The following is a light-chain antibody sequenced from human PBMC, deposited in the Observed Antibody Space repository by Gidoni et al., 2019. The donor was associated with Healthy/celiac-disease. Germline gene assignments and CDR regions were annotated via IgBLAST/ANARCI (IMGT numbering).Light chain of an antibody. CDR1: QIISIY. CDR2: AAS. V-gene: IGKV1-39*01. J-gene: IGKJ3*01. Sequence: DIQMTQSPSSLSASVGDRVTITCRASQIISIYLNWYQQKPGKAPKLLIYAASSLQSGVPSRFSGSGSGTDFTLTISSLQPEDFASYFCQQSYSTPFTFGPGTRVEIK. CDR3: QQSYSTPFT.